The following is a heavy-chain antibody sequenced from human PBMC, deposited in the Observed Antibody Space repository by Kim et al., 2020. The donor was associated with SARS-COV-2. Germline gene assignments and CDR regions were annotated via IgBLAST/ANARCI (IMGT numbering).Heavy chain of an antibody. CDR1: GFTFSSYD. CDR3: ANKHNGDYEGVRGH. V-gene: IGHV3-23*01. Sequence: GGSLRLSCAASGFTFSSYDMSWVRQAPGKGLEWVSAISGSGGSTYYADSVKGRFTISRDNSKNTLYLQMNSLRAEDTAVYYCANKHNGDYEGVRGHWGQGTLVTVSS. D-gene: IGHD4-17*01. CDR2: ISGSGGST. J-gene: IGHJ4*02.